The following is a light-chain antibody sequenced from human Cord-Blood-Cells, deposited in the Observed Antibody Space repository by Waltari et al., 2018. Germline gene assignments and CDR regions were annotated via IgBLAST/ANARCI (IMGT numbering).Light chain of an antibody. Sequence: DIVMTQSPLSLSVTPGEPASISCRSSQSLLHSNGYNYLDWYLQKPGQSPQLLIYLGSNRASGVPDRCSGSGSGTDFTLKISRVEAEDVGVYYCMQALQTPPWTFGQGTKVEIK. CDR3: MQALQTPPWT. CDR2: LGS. CDR1: QSLLHSNGYNY. J-gene: IGKJ1*01. V-gene: IGKV2-28*01.